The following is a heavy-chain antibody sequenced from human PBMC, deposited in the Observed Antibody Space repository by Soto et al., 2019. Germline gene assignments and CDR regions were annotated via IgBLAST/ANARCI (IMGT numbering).Heavy chain of an antibody. J-gene: IGHJ4*02. Sequence: GASVKVSCKASGYTFTSYGISWVRQAPGQGLEWMGWISAYNGNTNYAQKLQGRVTMTTDTSTSTAYMELRSLRSEDTAVYYCARAIAHSGYDLPDYWGQGTLVTVSS. V-gene: IGHV1-18*01. D-gene: IGHD5-12*01. CDR1: GYTFTSYG. CDR2: ISAYNGNT. CDR3: ARAIAHSGYDLPDY.